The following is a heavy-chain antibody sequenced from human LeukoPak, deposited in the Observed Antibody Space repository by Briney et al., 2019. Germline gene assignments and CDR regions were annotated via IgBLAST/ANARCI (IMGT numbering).Heavy chain of an antibody. V-gene: IGHV3-74*01. CDR1: GFTFSDHY. CDR3: TSIHMAGYNNNRGLDY. J-gene: IGHJ4*02. Sequence: GGSLRLSCAASGFTFSDHYMDWVRQAPGKGLVWVSRINSDGSITSYADSVKGRFTISRDNAKNTLYLQMNSLRAEDTAVYYCTSIHMAGYNNNRGLDYWGQGTLVTVSS. D-gene: IGHD3-10*01. CDR2: INSDGSIT.